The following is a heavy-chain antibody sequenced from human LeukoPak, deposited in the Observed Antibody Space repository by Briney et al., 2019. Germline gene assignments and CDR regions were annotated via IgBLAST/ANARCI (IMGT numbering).Heavy chain of an antibody. Sequence: GGSLRLSCAASGFTFSNAWMNWVRQAPGKGLEWVGRIQSKSDGGTTDYAAPVKGRFTISRDDSKNTLYLQMNSLTTEDTAVYFCAHRDTNMVRIDYWGQGTLVTVSS. J-gene: IGHJ4*02. CDR2: IQSKSDGGTT. V-gene: IGHV3-15*01. D-gene: IGHD5-18*01. CDR3: AHRDTNMVRIDY. CDR1: GFTFSNAW.